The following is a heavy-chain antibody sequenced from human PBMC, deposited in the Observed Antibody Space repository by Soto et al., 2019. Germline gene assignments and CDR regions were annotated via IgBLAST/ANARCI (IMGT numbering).Heavy chain of an antibody. CDR3: AKCDGYYDAFDI. D-gene: IGHD1-26*01. CDR2: ISGSGGST. CDR1: GFTFSIYA. Sequence: PGRAVRLSCAASGFTFSIYAMSWVRPAPGKGLEWVSAISGSGGSTYYADSVKGRFTISRDNSKNTLYLQMNSLRAEDTAVYYCAKCDGYYDAFDIWGQGTMVNVS. V-gene: IGHV3-23*01. J-gene: IGHJ3*02.